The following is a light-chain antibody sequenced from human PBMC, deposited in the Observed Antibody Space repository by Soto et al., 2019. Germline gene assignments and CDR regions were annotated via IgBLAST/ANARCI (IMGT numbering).Light chain of an antibody. J-gene: IGKJ4*01. V-gene: IGKV3-11*01. CDR3: QQRIDWPLT. Sequence: EIVLTQSPATLSLSPGERATLSCRASQSVSSYLAWYQHKPGQAPRLLIYDASNRATGIPARFSGSGSGTDFTLTISSLEPEDFAVYYCQQRIDWPLTFGGGTKVEFK. CDR2: DAS. CDR1: QSVSSY.